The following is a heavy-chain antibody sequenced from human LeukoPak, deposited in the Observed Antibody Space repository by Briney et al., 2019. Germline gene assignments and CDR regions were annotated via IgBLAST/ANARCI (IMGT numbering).Heavy chain of an antibody. CDR3: ARDLGLYYYGSGPPGFDP. Sequence: GGSLRLSCAASGFTFSSYAMSWVRQAPGKGLEWVSAISGSGGSTYYADSAKGRFTISRDNAKNSLYLQMNSLRAEDTAVYYCARDLGLYYYGSGPPGFDPWGQGTLVTVSS. CDR1: GFTFSSYA. D-gene: IGHD3-10*01. CDR2: ISGSGGST. V-gene: IGHV3-23*01. J-gene: IGHJ5*02.